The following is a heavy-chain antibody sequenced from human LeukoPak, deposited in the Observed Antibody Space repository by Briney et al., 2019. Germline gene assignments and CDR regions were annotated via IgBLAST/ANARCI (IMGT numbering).Heavy chain of an antibody. J-gene: IGHJ4*02. Sequence: GGSLRLSCAASGFTVSSNYMSWVRQAPGKGLEWVSAIYSGGSTYYADSVKGRFTISRDNYKNTLYLQVNNLRAEDTAVYYCARDGYDWNLDYWGQGTLVTVSS. CDR1: GFTVSSNY. CDR2: IYSGGST. V-gene: IGHV3-66*02. D-gene: IGHD1-1*01. CDR3: ARDGYDWNLDY.